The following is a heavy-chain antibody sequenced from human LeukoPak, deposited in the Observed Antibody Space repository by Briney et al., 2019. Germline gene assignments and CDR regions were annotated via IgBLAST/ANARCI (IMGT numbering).Heavy chain of an antibody. V-gene: IGHV5-51*01. CDR1: GYSFTSYW. CDR2: IYPGDSDT. J-gene: IGHJ3*02. Sequence: GESLKISCKGSGYSFTSYWIGWVRQMPGIGLEWMGIIYPGDSDTRYSPSFQGQVTISADKSISTAYLQWSSLKASDTAMYYCARQPYYYDRKYDAFDIWGQGTMVTVSS. D-gene: IGHD3-22*01. CDR3: ARQPYYYDRKYDAFDI.